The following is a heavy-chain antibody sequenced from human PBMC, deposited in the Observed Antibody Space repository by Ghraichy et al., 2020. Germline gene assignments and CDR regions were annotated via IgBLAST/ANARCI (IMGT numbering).Heavy chain of an antibody. D-gene: IGHD2-15*01. CDR2: ISYDGSNK. V-gene: IGHV3-30*04. Sequence: GESLNISCAASGFTFSSYAMHWVRQAPGKGLEWVTVISYDGSNKYYADSVKGRFTISRDNSKNTLYLQMNSLRAEDTAVYYCARLPPGYCSGGSCYSGRDYWGQGTLVTVSS. J-gene: IGHJ4*02. CDR1: GFTFSSYA. CDR3: ARLPPGYCSGGSCYSGRDY.